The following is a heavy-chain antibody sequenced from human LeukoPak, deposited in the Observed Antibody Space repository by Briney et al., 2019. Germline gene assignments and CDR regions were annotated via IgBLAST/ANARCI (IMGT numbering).Heavy chain of an antibody. D-gene: IGHD3-9*01. CDR2: ISSSSSYT. V-gene: IGHV3-11*03. J-gene: IGHJ6*02. Sequence: GGSLRLSCAASGFTFSDYYMSWIRQAPGKGLEWVSYISSSSSYTNYADSVKGRFTISRDNAKNSLYLQMNSLRAEDTAVYYFARFLTALYGMDVWGQGTTVTVSS. CDR1: GFTFSDYY. CDR3: ARFLTALYGMDV.